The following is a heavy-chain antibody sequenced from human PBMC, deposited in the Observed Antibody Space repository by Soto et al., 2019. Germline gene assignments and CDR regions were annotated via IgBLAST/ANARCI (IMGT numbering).Heavy chain of an antibody. J-gene: IGHJ4*02. D-gene: IGHD6-19*01. CDR2: INSDGSST. CDR3: ARAQVVAGTGGYY. CDR1: GFTFTSYW. V-gene: IGHV3-74*01. Sequence: EVQLVESGGGLVQPGGSLRLSCAASGFTFTSYWMHWVRQAPGKGLVWVSRINSDGSSTRYADSVKGRFTISRDNAKNTLHLQMNSLRAEDTAVYYCARAQVVAGTGGYYWGQGALVTVSS.